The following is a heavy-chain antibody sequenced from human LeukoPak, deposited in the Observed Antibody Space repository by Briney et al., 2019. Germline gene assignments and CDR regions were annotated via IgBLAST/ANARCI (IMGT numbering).Heavy chain of an antibody. D-gene: IGHD5-18*01. J-gene: IGHJ4*02. CDR3: ARDAGYSYGYSFYYFDY. Sequence: PSETLSLTCTVSGGSISSYYWSWIRQPAGKGLEWIGRIYTSGSTNYNPSLKSRVTISVDTSKNQFSLRLSSVTAADTALYYCARDAGYSYGYSFYYFDYWGQGTLVTVSS. CDR2: IYTSGST. CDR1: GGSISSYY. V-gene: IGHV4-4*07.